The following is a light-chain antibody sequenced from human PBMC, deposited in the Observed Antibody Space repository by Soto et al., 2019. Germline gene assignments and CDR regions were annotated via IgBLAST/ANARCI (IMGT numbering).Light chain of an antibody. J-gene: IGKJ1*01. CDR1: QRVSSNY. CDR2: AAS. CDR3: HQYATSPPWT. Sequence: EIVLTQSPGTLSLSPGERATLSCRASQRVSSNYLAWYQQKPGQAPRLLIFAASNRATGIPDRFSGSGSGTDFSLTISRLEPEDFAVYYCHQYATSPPWTFGQGTKVEIK. V-gene: IGKV3-20*01.